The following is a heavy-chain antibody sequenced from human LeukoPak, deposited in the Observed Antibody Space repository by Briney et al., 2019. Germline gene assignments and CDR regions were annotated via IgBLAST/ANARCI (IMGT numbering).Heavy chain of an antibody. CDR1: GFTFSSYA. Sequence: GGSLRLSCAASGFTFSSYAMSWVRQAPGKGLKWVSSIGGGGVDTYYADSVKGRFTISRDNSKNTLYLQMNSLRVEDTAVYYCAKDPPTTGTTFDNWGRGTLVTVSS. CDR3: AKDPPTTGTTFDN. CDR2: IGGGGVDT. J-gene: IGHJ4*02. D-gene: IGHD1-1*01. V-gene: IGHV3-23*01.